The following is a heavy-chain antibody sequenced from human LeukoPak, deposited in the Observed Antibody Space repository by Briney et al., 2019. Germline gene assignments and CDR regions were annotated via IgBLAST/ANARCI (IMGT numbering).Heavy chain of an antibody. V-gene: IGHV3-11*01. CDR3: AIDSIGNYYASSGYCDY. Sequence: AGTLRLTCAASGFTFSDYYMSWIRQPPGKGLEWVSYINNSGSTIYNAASVKRRFTISRDNDNNTLYLQMNSLRAEDTAVYYCAIDSIGNYYASSGYCDYWGQGTLVTVSS. CDR1: GFTFSDYY. D-gene: IGHD3-22*01. CDR2: INNSGSTI. J-gene: IGHJ4*02.